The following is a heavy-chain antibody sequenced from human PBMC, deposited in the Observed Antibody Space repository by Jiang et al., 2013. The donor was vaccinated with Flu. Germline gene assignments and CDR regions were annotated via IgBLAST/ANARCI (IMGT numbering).Heavy chain of an antibody. CDR3: AAGISYYYDSSGTFDY. J-gene: IGHJ4*02. D-gene: IGHD3-22*01. Sequence: VKKPGSSVKVSCKASGGTFSSYAISWVRQAPGQGLEWMGGIIPIFGTANYAQKFQGRVTITADKSTSTAYMELSSLRSEDTAVYYCAAGISYYYDSSGTFDYWGQGTLVTVSS. CDR2: IIPIFGTA. V-gene: IGHV1-69*06. CDR1: GGTFSSYA.